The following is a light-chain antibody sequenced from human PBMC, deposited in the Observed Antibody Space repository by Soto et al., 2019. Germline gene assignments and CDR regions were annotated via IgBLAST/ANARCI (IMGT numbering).Light chain of an antibody. J-gene: IGLJ3*02. Sequence: QSALTQPRSVSGSPGHSVTISCTGTSSDVGAYNYVSWYQQHPGQAPKLMIYDVNRRPSGVPDRFSGSKSGNTASLTISGLQAEDEADYYCCSCAGASSPGVVRVFGGGTKLTVL. V-gene: IGLV2-11*01. CDR3: CSCAGASSPGVVRV. CDR1: SSDVGAYNY. CDR2: DVN.